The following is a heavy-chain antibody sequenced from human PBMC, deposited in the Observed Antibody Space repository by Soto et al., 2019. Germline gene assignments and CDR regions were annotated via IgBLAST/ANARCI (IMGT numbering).Heavy chain of an antibody. J-gene: IGHJ4*02. CDR1: GYTFTSYA. CDR2: INAGNGNT. D-gene: IGHD1-1*01. CDR3: SRDLLEPGYFDY. V-gene: IGHV1-3*01. Sequence: QVQLVQSGAEVKKPGASVKVSCKASGYTFTSYAMHWVRQAPGQRLEWMGWINAGNGNTKYSQKFQGRVTITRDTSASTAYMELSSLRSEDTAVYYCSRDLLEPGYFDYWGQGTLVTVSS.